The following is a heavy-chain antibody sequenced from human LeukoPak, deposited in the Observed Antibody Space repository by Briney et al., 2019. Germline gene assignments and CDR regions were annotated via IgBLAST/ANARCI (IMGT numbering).Heavy chain of an antibody. V-gene: IGHV3-30*02. CDR1: GFTFSSYG. D-gene: IGHD3-10*01. CDR3: AKEGNYYGSGSYRDGFDI. CDR2: IRYDGINK. Sequence: GGSLRLSCAASGFTFSSYGMHWVRQAPGKGLEWVAFIRYDGINKYYADSVKGRFTISRDSFKNTLYLQMNSLRPEDTAVYYCAKEGNYYGSGSYRDGFDIWGQGTRATVSS. J-gene: IGHJ3*02.